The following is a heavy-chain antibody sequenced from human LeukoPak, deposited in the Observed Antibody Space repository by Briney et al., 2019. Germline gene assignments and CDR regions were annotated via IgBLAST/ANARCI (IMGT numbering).Heavy chain of an antibody. CDR3: AREPGIGYAFDI. V-gene: IGHV3-7*01. Sequence: GGSLRLSCAASGFTFSSSWMTWVRQAPGKGLEWVANINQDGGEKHYVDSVKGRFTISRDNAKNSLYLQTNSLRAEDTAVYYCAREPGIGYAFDIWGQGTMVTVSS. CDR1: GFTFSSSW. D-gene: IGHD3-10*01. J-gene: IGHJ3*02. CDR2: INQDGGEK.